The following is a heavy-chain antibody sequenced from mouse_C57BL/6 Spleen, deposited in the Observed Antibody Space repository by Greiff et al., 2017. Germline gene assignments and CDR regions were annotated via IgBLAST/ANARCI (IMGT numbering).Heavy chain of an antibody. CDR2: IYPRDGST. CDR1: GYTFTSYD. CDR3: ARYCSYAMDY. J-gene: IGHJ4*01. V-gene: IGHV1-85*01. Sequence: VQLQQSGPELVKPGASVKLSCKASGYTFTSYDINWVKQRPGQGLEWIGLIYPRDGSTKYNEKFKGKATLTVYTSSSTAYMELHSLTSEDSAVYFCARYCSYAMDYWGQGTSVTVSS.